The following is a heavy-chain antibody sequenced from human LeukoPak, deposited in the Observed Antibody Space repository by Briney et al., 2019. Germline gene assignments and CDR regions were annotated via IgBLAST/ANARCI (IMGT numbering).Heavy chain of an antibody. J-gene: IGHJ4*02. CDR1: GFTFSSYS. CDR2: ISSSSSYI. CDR3: AKNTLHLWLY. Sequence: GGSLRLSCAASGFTFSSYSMNWVRQAPGKGLEWVSSISSSSSYISYADSVKGRFTISRDNAKNSLYLQMNSLRAEDTAVYYCAKNTLHLWLYWGQGTLVTVSS. D-gene: IGHD5-18*01. V-gene: IGHV3-21*04.